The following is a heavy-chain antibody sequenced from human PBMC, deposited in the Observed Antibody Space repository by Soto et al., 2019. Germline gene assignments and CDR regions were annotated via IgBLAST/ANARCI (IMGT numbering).Heavy chain of an antibody. CDR1: GCTFTSYG. CDR3: ARDSSGYLNWFDP. V-gene: IGHV1-18*01. CDR2: ISAYNGNT. J-gene: IGHJ5*02. D-gene: IGHD3-22*01. Sequence: GAAVKVSCKASGCTFTSYGISWVRQAPGQGLEWMGWISAYNGNTNYAQKLQGRVTMTTDTSTSTAYMELRSLRSDDTAVYYCARDSSGYLNWFDPWGQGTPVTVSS.